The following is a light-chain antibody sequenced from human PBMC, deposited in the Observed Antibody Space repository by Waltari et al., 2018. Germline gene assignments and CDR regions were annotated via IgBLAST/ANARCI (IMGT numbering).Light chain of an antibody. J-gene: IGLJ1*01. V-gene: IGLV2-23*03. Sequence: QSALTQPASVSGSPGQSITISCTGTSGDVGSHDLVSWYQQHPGKAPKLIIYESNKRPSGVSNRFSGSKSGKTASLTISGLQAEDEADYYCCSFTNSRNFDVFGTGTKVTVL. CDR2: ESN. CDR3: CSFTNSRNFDV. CDR1: SGDVGSHDL.